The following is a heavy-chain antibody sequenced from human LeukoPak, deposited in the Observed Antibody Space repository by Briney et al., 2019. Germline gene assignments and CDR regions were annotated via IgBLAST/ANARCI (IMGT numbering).Heavy chain of an antibody. D-gene: IGHD6-6*01. Sequence: SVKVSCKASGGTFSSYTISWVRQAPGQGLEWMGRIIPILGIANYAQKFQGRVTIAADKSTSTAYMELSSLRSEDTAVYYCARAGLASWFDPWGQGTLVTVSS. CDR1: GGTFSSYT. CDR2: IIPILGIA. J-gene: IGHJ5*02. V-gene: IGHV1-69*02. CDR3: ARAGLASWFDP.